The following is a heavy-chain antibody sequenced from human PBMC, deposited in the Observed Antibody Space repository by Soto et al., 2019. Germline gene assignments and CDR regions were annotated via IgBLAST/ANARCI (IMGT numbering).Heavy chain of an antibody. CDR1: GGTFSNYA. D-gene: IGHD2-2*01. Sequence: SVKVSCKASGGTFSNYAISWVRQAPGQGLAGMGGIIPIFGTANYAQKFQGRVTITADESTSTAYMELSSLRSEDTAVYYSARSDCSSTSCYFLAPWGQGTLVTVSS. J-gene: IGHJ5*02. V-gene: IGHV1-69*13. CDR3: ARSDCSSTSCYFLAP. CDR2: IIPIFGTA.